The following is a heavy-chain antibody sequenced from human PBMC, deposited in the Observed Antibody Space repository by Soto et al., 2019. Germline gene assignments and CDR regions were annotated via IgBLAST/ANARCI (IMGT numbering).Heavy chain of an antibody. Sequence: GGSLRLSCADSGFTFSSYLMSWVHQAPGKGLEWVADIKQDGSEKYYVDSVKGRFTIYRDNAKNSLYLQMNSLRADDTAVYYCARVLPGGGYPHDYFDYWGQGTLVTVSS. V-gene: IGHV3-7*01. CDR1: GFTFSSYL. J-gene: IGHJ4*02. CDR3: ARVLPGGGYPHDYFDY. CDR2: IKQDGSEK. D-gene: IGHD2-15*01.